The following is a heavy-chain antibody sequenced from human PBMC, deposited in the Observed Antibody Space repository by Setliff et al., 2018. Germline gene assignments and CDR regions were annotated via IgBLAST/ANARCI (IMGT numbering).Heavy chain of an antibody. J-gene: IGHJ4*02. CDR1: GYSFIRYY. V-gene: IGHV1-46*01. CDR3: ARLVRFCTRTACQRLSGGEF. CDR2: INVSGGSA. Sequence: ASVKVSCKTSGYSFIRYYMYWVRQAPGQGLEWMGLINVSGGSASYEQKFQGRVTMTRDTSTGTVYMGLTSLKSEDTAVYYCARLVRFCTRTACQRLSGGEFWGQGTLVTVSS. D-gene: IGHD2-8*01.